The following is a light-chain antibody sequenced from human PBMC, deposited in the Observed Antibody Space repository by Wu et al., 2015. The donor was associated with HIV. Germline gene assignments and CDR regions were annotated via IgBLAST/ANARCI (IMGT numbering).Light chain of an antibody. CDR1: QSVGSN. V-gene: IGKV3-15*01. CDR3: QQFNNWPRT. CDR2: GPS. J-gene: IGKJ1*01. Sequence: EIVMTQSPATLSVSPGERASLSCRASQSVGSNLAWYQQKPGQAPRLLIYGPSTRGRWCPSQVQCSGSGTEFTLTISILQSEDFAVYYCQQFNNWPRTFGQGTKVEIK.